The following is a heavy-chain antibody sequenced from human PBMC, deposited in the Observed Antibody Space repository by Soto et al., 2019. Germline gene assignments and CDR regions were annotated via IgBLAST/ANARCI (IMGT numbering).Heavy chain of an antibody. CDR3: AKGFIRDCGGDCTVDT. CDR1: GFTFSSYT. V-gene: IGHV3-23*01. D-gene: IGHD2-21*02. J-gene: IGHJ5*01. CDR2: ISATGGST. Sequence: PGGSLRLSCAASGFTFSSYTMSWVRQAPGKGLEWVSGISATGGSTYYADSVKGRFTFSRDNSKNTLYLQMNSLRAEDTAVYYCAKGFIRDCGGDCTVDTWGQEPWSPSPQ.